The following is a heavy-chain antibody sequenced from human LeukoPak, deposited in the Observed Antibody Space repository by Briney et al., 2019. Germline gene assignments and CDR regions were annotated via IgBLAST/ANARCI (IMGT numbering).Heavy chain of an antibody. D-gene: IGHD3-3*01. CDR1: GGSISSGDYY. Sequence: PSETLSLTCTVSGGSISSGDYYWSWIRQPPGTGLEWIGYIYYSGSTYYNPSLKSRVTISVDTSKNQFSLKLSSVTAADTAVYYCARERVYYDFWSGYSDSYYFDYWGQGTLVTVSS. CDR2: IYYSGST. J-gene: IGHJ4*02. CDR3: ARERVYYDFWSGYSDSYYFDY. V-gene: IGHV4-30-4*01.